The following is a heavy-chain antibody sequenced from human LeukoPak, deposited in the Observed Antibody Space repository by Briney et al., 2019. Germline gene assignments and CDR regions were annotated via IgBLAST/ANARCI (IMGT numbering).Heavy chain of an antibody. D-gene: IGHD3-22*01. V-gene: IGHV3-30*18. CDR1: GFTFSSYG. Sequence: GRSLRLSCAASGFTFSSYGMHWVRQAPGKGLEWVAVISYDGSNKYYADSVKGRFTISRDNSKNTLYLQMNSLRAEDTAVYYCAKDLYLSSGYYGGTDYWGQGTLVTVSS. J-gene: IGHJ4*02. CDR3: AKDLYLSSGYYGGTDY. CDR2: ISYDGSNK.